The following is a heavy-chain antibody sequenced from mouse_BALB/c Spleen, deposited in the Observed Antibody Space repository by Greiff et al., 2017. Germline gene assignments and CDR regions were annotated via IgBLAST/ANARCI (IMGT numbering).Heavy chain of an antibody. D-gene: IGHD1-1*01. CDR3: ARHPSITTVVGNAMDY. J-gene: IGHJ4*01. CDR1: GFTFSSYT. Sequence: VQLKESGGGLVQPGGSLKLSCAASGFTFSSYTMSWVRQTPEKRLEWVAYISNGGGSTYYPDTVKGRFTISRDNAKNTLYLQMSSLKSEDTAMYYCARHPSITTVVGNAMDYWGQGTSVTVSS. V-gene: IGHV5-12-2*01. CDR2: ISNGGGST.